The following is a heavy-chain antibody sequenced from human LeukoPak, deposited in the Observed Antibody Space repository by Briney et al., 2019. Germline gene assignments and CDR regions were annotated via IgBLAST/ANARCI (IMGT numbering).Heavy chain of an antibody. CDR1: GYTFTGYY. CDR2: INPNGGGT. V-gene: IGHV1-2*02. J-gene: IGHJ4*02. D-gene: IGHD3-10*01. Sequence: GASVKVSCKASGYTFTGYYMHWVRQAPGQGLEWMGWINPNGGGTNYAQKFQGRVTMTRDTSISTAYMELSRLRSDDTAVYYCARDVTMVRGPWEWGQGTLVTVSS. CDR3: ARDVTMVRGPWE.